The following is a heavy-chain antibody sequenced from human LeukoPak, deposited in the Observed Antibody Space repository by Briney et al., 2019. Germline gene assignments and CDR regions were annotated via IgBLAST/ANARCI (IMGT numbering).Heavy chain of an antibody. V-gene: IGHV4-59*01. CDR1: GGSISSYY. CDR2: IYYSGST. CDR3: AGMRITTPTVRTLDY. J-gene: IGHJ4*02. D-gene: IGHD1-14*01. Sequence: PSETLSLTCTVSGGSISSYYWSWIRQPPGKGLEWIGDIYYSGSTNYNPSLKSRVTISVDTSKNQFSLKLSSVTAADTAVYYCAGMRITTPTVRTLDYWGQGTLVTVSS.